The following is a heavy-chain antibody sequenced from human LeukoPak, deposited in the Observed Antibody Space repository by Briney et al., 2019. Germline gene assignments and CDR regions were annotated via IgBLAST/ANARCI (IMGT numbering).Heavy chain of an antibody. CDR1: GFTFSSYT. CDR2: ITTSSTYI. D-gene: IGHD7-27*01. V-gene: IGHV3-21*01. Sequence: GGSLRVSCAASGFTFSSYTMNWVRQAPGKGLEWASSITTSSTYIYYADSVRGRFTISRDNAKNSLYLQMNSLRGEDTAVYYCARKTGGSLDIWGQGTMVTVSS. CDR3: ARKTGGSLDI. J-gene: IGHJ3*02.